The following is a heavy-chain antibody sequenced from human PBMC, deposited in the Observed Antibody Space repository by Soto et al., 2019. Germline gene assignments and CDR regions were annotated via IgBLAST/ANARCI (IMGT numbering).Heavy chain of an antibody. V-gene: IGHV1-69*08. CDR2: IIPILGIA. J-gene: IGHJ4*02. CDR3: AREEYYYGSGAFFDY. CDR1: GGTFSSYT. D-gene: IGHD3-10*01. Sequence: QVQLVQSGAEVKKPGSSVKVSCKASGGTFSSYTISWVRQAPGQGLEWMGRIIPILGIANYAQKFQGRVTITADKSTSPAYMELSSLRSEETAVYYCAREEYYYGSGAFFDYWGQGTLVTVSS.